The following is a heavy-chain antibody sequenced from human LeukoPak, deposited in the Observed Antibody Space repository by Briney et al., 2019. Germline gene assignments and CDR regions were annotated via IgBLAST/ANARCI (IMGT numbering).Heavy chain of an antibody. J-gene: IGHJ4*02. CDR2: ISYDGSNK. D-gene: IGHD3-16*01. CDR3: AKDSALYYYDYV. V-gene: IGHV3-30*18. Sequence: GGSLRLSCAASGLTFSSYGMHWVRQAPGKGLEWVAVISYDGSNKYYADSVKGRFTISRDNSKNTLYLQMNSLRAEDTAVYYCAKDSALYYYDYVWGQGTLVTVSS. CDR1: GLTFSSYG.